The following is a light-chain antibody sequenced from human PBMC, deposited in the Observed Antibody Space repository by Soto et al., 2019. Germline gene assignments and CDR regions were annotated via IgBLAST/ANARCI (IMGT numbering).Light chain of an antibody. CDR1: QGVGVW. CDR2: GAS. Sequence: DIRMTQSPSSVSESVGDTVTITCRASQGVGVWLGWYQQKPGKAPHLLIYGASGLQVGVPSRFSGSVSGADFTLTISNLQPEDLATYYCQQAYSHPLTFGGGTKVEIK. J-gene: IGKJ4*01. V-gene: IGKV1-12*01. CDR3: QQAYSHPLT.